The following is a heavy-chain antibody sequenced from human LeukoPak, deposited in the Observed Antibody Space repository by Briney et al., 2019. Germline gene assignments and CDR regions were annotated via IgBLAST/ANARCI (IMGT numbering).Heavy chain of an antibody. CDR3: AKDVAVAGSLYY. J-gene: IGHJ4*02. CDR1: GFTFSSYG. Sequence: GGSLRLSCAASGFTFSSYGMHWVRQAPGKGLEWVAVISYDGSNKYYADSVKGRFTISRDNSKNTLYLQMNSLRAEDTAVYYCAKDVAVAGSLYYWGQGTLVTASP. D-gene: IGHD6-19*01. V-gene: IGHV3-30*18. CDR2: ISYDGSNK.